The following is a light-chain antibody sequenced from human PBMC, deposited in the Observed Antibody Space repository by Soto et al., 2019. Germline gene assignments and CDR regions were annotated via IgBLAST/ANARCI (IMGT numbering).Light chain of an antibody. CDR1: QSISSY. CDR3: QQSYSTPYT. V-gene: IGKV1-39*01. Sequence: DIQMTQSPSSLSESVGDRVTINCRASQSISSYLNWYQQKPGKAPKLLIYAASSLQSGVPSRFSGSGSGTDFTLTISSLQPEDFATYYCQQSYSTPYTFGQGTKLEIK. CDR2: AAS. J-gene: IGKJ2*01.